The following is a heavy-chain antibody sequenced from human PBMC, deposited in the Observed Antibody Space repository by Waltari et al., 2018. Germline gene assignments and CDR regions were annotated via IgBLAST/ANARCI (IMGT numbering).Heavy chain of an antibody. Sequence: QVQLQESGPGLVKPSETLSLTCPVSGGSISSHYWSWIRQPPGKGLEWIGYIYYSGSTNYNPSLKSRVTISVDTSKNQFSLKLSSVTAADTAVYYCARDSRGFDPWGQGTLVTVSS. CDR1: GGSISSHY. CDR2: IYYSGST. D-gene: IGHD3-10*01. V-gene: IGHV4-59*11. CDR3: ARDSRGFDP. J-gene: IGHJ5*02.